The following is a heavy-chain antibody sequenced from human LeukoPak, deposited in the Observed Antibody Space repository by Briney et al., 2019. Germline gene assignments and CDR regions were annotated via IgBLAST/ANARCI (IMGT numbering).Heavy chain of an antibody. D-gene: IGHD2-2*01. J-gene: IGHJ4*02. V-gene: IGHV3-74*01. CDR1: GFTFSSYW. CDR3: AGEIRYQRDY. CDR2: INSDGSST. Sequence: GGSLRLSCAASGFTFSSYWMHWVRQAPGKGLVWVSRINSDGSSTIYADSVKGRFTISRDNAKNTLYLQMNSLRAEDTAVYYCAGEIRYQRDYWGQGTLVTVFS.